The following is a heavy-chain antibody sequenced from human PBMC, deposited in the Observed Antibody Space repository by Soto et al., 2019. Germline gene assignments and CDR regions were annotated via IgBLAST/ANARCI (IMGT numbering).Heavy chain of an antibody. Sequence: GGSLRLSCAASGFTFSSYSMNWVRQAPGKGLEWVSSISSSSSYIYYADSVKGRFTISRDNAKNSLYLQMNSLRAEDTAVYYCARGGDTAMVTSWYYYYGMDVWGQETTVTVSS. CDR2: ISSSSSYI. V-gene: IGHV3-21*01. J-gene: IGHJ6*02. CDR3: ARGGDTAMVTSWYYYYGMDV. D-gene: IGHD5-18*01. CDR1: GFTFSSYS.